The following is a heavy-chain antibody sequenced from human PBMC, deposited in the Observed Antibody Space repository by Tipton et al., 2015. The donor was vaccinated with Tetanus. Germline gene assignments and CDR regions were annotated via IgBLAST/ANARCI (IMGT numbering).Heavy chain of an antibody. CDR2: ICHSGSS. D-gene: IGHD2-2*01. V-gene: IGHV4-34*01. J-gene: IGHJ4*02. Sequence: TLSLTCTVSGGSFSLYYWNWVRQSPGKGLEWIGEICHSGSSSYSPSLKSRVTISVDTSKNQFSLKLSSVTAADTAIYYCAREVPAAGHFDSWGQGTLVTVSS. CDR1: GGSFSLYY. CDR3: AREVPAAGHFDS.